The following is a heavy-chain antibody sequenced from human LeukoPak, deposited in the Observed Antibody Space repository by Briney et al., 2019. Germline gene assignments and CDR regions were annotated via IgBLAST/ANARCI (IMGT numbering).Heavy chain of an antibody. D-gene: IGHD3-22*01. CDR3: ARRRYYDSSGYLE. V-gene: IGHV4-39*01. Sequence: SETLSLTXTIFGDSVSRSDSYWDWIRQPPGKGLEWIGTIYYSGRTYYSPSLKSRVTLSVDMSNNQFSLTLSSVTAADTALYFCARRRYYDSSGYLEWGRGTLVTVSS. CDR2: IYYSGRT. J-gene: IGHJ1*01. CDR1: GDSVSRSDSY.